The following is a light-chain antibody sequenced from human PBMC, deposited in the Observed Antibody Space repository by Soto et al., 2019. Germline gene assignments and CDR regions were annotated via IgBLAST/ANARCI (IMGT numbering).Light chain of an antibody. CDR3: ETFLVYPQT. J-gene: IGKJ1*01. CDR2: TAS. CDR1: QGISSD. Sequence: DIQLTQSPSVLSASVGDRVTITCRASQGISSDLAWYQQKPGKAPNLLIYTASTLQGGVPSRFSGSGSGTEFTLTISSLHPEVFETSSTETFLVYPQTSGQGTKV. V-gene: IGKV1-9*01.